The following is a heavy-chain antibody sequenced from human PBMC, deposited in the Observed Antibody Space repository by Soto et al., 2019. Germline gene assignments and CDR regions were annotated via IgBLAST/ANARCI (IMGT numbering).Heavy chain of an antibody. Sequence: QVQLQESGPGLVKPSQTLSLTCTVSGGSISSGGYYWSWIRQHPGKGLEWIGYIYYSGSTYYNPSLKSLVTISVDTSKNQLSLKLSSVTAEDTAVYSCARVCGGDCHHGMDVWGQGTTVTVSS. CDR2: IYYSGST. D-gene: IGHD2-21*02. V-gene: IGHV4-31*01. J-gene: IGHJ6*02. CDR1: GGSISSGGYY. CDR3: ARVCGGDCHHGMDV.